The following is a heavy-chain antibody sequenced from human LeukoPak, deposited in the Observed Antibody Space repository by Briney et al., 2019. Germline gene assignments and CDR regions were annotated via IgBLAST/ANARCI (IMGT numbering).Heavy chain of an antibody. CDR2: IASSGCNT. D-gene: IGHD5-24*01. Sequence: GGSLRLSCAASGFNFNDAAMTWVRQAPGKGLEWVSLIASSGCNTYYADSVRGRFTISRDNSKKTLSLQMNSLRVEDTAIYYCAKDIQLSAWGLGTMVTVSS. CDR1: GFNFNDAA. J-gene: IGHJ3*01. V-gene: IGHV3-23*01. CDR3: AKDIQLSA.